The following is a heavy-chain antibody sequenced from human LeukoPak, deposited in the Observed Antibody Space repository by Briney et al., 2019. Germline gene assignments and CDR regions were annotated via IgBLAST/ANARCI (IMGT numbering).Heavy chain of an antibody. CDR1: GYSFTSYW. CDR2: IYPGDSDT. CDR3: ARPQDTAMAPFDY. D-gene: IGHD5-18*01. V-gene: IGHV5-51*01. Sequence: GESLQISCQGSGYSFTSYWIGWVRQVPGKGLGWMGIIYPGDSDTRYSPSFQGQVTISADKSISTAYLQWSSLKASDTAMYYCARPQDTAMAPFDYWGQGTLVTVSS. J-gene: IGHJ4*02.